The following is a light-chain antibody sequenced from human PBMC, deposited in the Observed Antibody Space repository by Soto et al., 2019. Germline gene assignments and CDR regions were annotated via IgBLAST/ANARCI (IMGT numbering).Light chain of an antibody. V-gene: IGLV2-14*01. Sequence: QSALTQPASVSGSPVQSITISCPGTSSDVGAYNYVSWYQQHPGKAPKLMISGVSNRPSGVSNRFSGSKSGNTASLTISGLQADDEADYYCSSYTGSSTPWLVGGGTKLTVI. CDR1: SSDVGAYNY. CDR3: SSYTGSSTPWL. CDR2: GVS. J-gene: IGLJ3*02.